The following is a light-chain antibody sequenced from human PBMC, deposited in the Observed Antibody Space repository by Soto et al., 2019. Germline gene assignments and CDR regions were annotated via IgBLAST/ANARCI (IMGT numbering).Light chain of an antibody. CDR1: QDISSY. J-gene: IGKJ3*01. CDR3: QQLNTFAFT. CDR2: AAS. V-gene: IGKV1-9*01. Sequence: DIQLTQSPSFLSASVGDRVTITCRASQDISSYLAWYQQKPGEAPKLLIYAASTLQSGVPSRFSGSGSGTEYTLTISSLQPEDFATYYCQQLNTFAFTFGPGTKVEI.